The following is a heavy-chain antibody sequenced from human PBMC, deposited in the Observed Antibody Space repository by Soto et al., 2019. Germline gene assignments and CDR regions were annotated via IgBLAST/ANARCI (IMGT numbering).Heavy chain of an antibody. J-gene: IGHJ3*02. Sequence: ASVKVSCKASGYTFTSYGISWVRQAPGQGLEWMGWISAYNGNTNYAQKLQGRVTMTTDTSTSTAYMELRSLRSDDTAVYYCARDLRAPVTPPGAFDIWGQGTMVPVSS. CDR1: GYTFTSYG. CDR2: ISAYNGNT. V-gene: IGHV1-18*01. CDR3: ARDLRAPVTPPGAFDI. D-gene: IGHD4-17*01.